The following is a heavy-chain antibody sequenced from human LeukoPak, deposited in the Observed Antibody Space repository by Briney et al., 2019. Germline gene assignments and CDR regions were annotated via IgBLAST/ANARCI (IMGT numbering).Heavy chain of an antibody. CDR2: ISGSGGST. CDR3: AKDRTLLLFQDY. Sequence: GGSLRLSCAASGFSFSSYAMSWVRQAPGKGLEWVSAISGSGGSTYYADSVKGRFTISRDNSKNTLYLQMNSLRAEDTAVYYCAKDRTLLLFQDYWGQGTLVTVSS. CDR1: GFSFSSYA. D-gene: IGHD3-16*02. J-gene: IGHJ4*02. V-gene: IGHV3-23*01.